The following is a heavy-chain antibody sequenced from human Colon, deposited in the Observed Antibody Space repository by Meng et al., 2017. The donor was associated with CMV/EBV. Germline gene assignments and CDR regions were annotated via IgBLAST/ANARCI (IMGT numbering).Heavy chain of an antibody. CDR3: ARGSYLGTFDF. J-gene: IGHJ4*02. D-gene: IGHD2-21*01. CDR2: ITAYNGSR. Sequence: SCKASGYTFTSSGISWVRGAPGRGLGWLGWITAYNGSRNYAERLQDRVTMTTDTTTNTVEMELRSLTADDTAVYYCARGSYLGTFDFWGQGTLVTVSS. CDR1: GYTFTSSG. V-gene: IGHV1-18*01.